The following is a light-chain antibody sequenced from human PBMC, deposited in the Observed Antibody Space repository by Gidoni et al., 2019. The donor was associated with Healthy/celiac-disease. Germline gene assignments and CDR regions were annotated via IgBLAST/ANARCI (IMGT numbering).Light chain of an antibody. V-gene: IGKV1-39*01. CDR2: AAS. Sequence: DIQMTQSPSSLSASVGDRVTITCRASQSISSYLNWYQQKPGKAPKLLIYAASSLQSGVPSRFSGSGSVTDFTLTISSLQPEDFATYYCQQSYSTPLTXXXXTRXEIK. CDR1: QSISSY. J-gene: IGKJ5*01. CDR3: QQSYSTPLT.